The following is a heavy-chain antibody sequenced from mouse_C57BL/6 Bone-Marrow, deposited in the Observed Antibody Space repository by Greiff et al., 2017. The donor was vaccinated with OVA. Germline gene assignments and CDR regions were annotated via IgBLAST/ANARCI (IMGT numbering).Heavy chain of an antibody. CDR3: ARDGYYGSSLYALDY. D-gene: IGHD1-1*01. Sequence: EVKLMESGGGLVKPGGSLKLSCAASGFTFSSYAMSWVRQTPEKRLEWVATISDGGSYTYYPDNVKGRFTISRDNAKNNLYLQMSHLKSEDTAIYYCARDGYYGSSLYALDYWGQGTSVTVSS. CDR1: GFTFSSYA. J-gene: IGHJ4*01. V-gene: IGHV5-4*01. CDR2: ISDGGSYT.